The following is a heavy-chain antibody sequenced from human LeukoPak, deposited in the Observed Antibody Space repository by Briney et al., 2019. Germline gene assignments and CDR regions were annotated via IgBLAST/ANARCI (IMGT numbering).Heavy chain of an antibody. Sequence: RRCLRLSSAASGFTFCSYAMHWVRHAPGERLERGAVILYDGSNKCYADSVNGRFTISRDNSKNTLYLQMNSLRDEDTAVYYCARVSCSSTSCWYRTNNWFDPWGQGTLVTVSS. CDR3: ARVSCSSTSCWYRTNNWFDP. CDR2: ILYDGSNK. CDR1: GFTFCSYA. V-gene: IGHV3-30*01. D-gene: IGHD2-2*01. J-gene: IGHJ5*02.